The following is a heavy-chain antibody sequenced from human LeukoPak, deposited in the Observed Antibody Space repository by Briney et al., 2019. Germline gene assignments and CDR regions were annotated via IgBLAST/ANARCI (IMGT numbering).Heavy chain of an antibody. Sequence: TGGSLRLSCAASGFTFSSYWMHWVRQAPGKGLVWVSRINSDGSSTSYADSVKGRFTISRDNAKNTLYLQMNSLRAEDTAVYYCAATSSTMVRGVIITRDYWGQGTLVTVSS. CDR1: GFTFSSYW. CDR2: INSDGSST. D-gene: IGHD3-10*01. V-gene: IGHV3-74*01. CDR3: AATSSTMVRGVIITRDY. J-gene: IGHJ4*02.